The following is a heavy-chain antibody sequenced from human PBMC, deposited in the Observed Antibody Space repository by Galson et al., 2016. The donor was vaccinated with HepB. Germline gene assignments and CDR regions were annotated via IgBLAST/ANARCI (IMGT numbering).Heavy chain of an antibody. CDR2: ISDSGSA. Sequence: TLSLTCTVSGGSISSGDYYWSWVRQPPGKGLEWMGYISDSGSAYYNPSLKSRGAISVDTSKNQFSLNLSSVSAADTAVYYCARARIEYLVPFDYRGQGTLVTVSS. D-gene: IGHD2-2*01. CDR1: GGSISSGDYY. V-gene: IGHV4-30-4*01. CDR3: ARARIEYLVPFDY. J-gene: IGHJ4*02.